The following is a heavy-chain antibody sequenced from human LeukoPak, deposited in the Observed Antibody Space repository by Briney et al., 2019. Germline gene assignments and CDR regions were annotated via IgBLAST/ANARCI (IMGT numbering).Heavy chain of an antibody. J-gene: IGHJ4*02. CDR1: VYTFTVFY. D-gene: IGHD5-12*01. Sequence: ASVTVSFKSSVYTFTVFYIHWVRQAPGHGGEGVGWINPYSGGINYAQSFQGRVTLTRDTSITTAYMELSSLRSDDTAIYYCARDKALDIVGTTADYWGQGTLVTVSS. V-gene: IGHV1-2*02. CDR2: INPYSGGI. CDR3: ARDKALDIVGTTADY.